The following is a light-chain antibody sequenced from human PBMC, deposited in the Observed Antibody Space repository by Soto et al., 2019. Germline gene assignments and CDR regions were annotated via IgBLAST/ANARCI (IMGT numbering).Light chain of an antibody. V-gene: IGKV1-39*01. CDR1: QSITNY. J-gene: IGKJ4*01. CDR2: TAS. CDR3: QQSYIMPLT. Sequence: DIQMTQSPSSLSASVGARVTITCRAGQSITNYLNWFQQKPGKAPKLLIYTASSLQSGVPSRFSGSGSGTDFTLTISSLQPEDFATYYCQQSYIMPLTFGGGTKVEIK.